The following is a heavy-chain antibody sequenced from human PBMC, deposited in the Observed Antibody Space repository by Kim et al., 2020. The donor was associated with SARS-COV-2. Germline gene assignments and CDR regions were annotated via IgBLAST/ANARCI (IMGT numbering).Heavy chain of an antibody. CDR1: GGTFSSYA. CDR3: ARERTQTTERRWFGELLDYYYGMDV. V-gene: IGHV1-69*13. J-gene: IGHJ6*02. CDR2: IIPIFGTA. D-gene: IGHD3-10*01. Sequence: SVKVSCKASGGTFSSYAISWVRQAPGQGLEWMGGIIPIFGTANYAQKFQGRVTITADESTSTAYMELSSLRSEDTAVYYCARERTQTTERRWFGELLDYYYGMDVWGQGTTVTVSS.